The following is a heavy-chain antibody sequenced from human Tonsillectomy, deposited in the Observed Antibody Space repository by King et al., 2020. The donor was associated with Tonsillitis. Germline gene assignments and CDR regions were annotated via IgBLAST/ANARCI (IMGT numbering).Heavy chain of an antibody. D-gene: IGHD3-3*01. CDR1: GFTFNTYA. CDR3: ARDLFLSGYYHELGKNYYGMDV. J-gene: IGHJ6*02. CDR2: VSYDGNNK. V-gene: IGHV3-30*04. Sequence: VQLVASGGGVVQPGRSLRLSCAASGFTFNTYALHWVRQAPGKGLEWVALVSYDGNNKYYAVSVKGRFTISRDNSKNTLYLQMNSLRAEDTAVYFCARDLFLSGYYHELGKNYYGMDVWGQGTTVTVSS.